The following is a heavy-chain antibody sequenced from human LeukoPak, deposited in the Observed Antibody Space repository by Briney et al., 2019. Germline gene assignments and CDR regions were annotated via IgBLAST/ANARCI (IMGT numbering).Heavy chain of an antibody. CDR3: ARHVGSSNYYYYGMDV. CDR2: IYYSVST. CDR1: GGSISSYY. V-gene: IGHV4-59*08. J-gene: IGHJ6*02. D-gene: IGHD6-6*01. Sequence: SETLSLTCTVSGGSISSYYWSWIRQPPGKGLEWIGYIYYSVSTNYNPSLKSRVTISVDTSKNQFSLKLSSVTAADTAVYYCARHVGSSNYYYYGMDVWGQGTTVTVSS.